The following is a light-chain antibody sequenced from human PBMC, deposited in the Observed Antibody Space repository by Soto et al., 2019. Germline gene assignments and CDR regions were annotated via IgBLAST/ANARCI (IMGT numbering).Light chain of an antibody. J-gene: IGKJ2*02. CDR1: QSISSSY. CDR2: GAS. V-gene: IGKV3D-7*01. Sequence: MTQSPSSLSASVGDRVTITCRASQSISSSYLSWYQQKPGQAPRLLIYGASTRATGIPARFSGSGSGTDFTLTISSLQPEDFAVYYCQQDYNLCTFGQGTKLEIK. CDR3: QQDYNLCT.